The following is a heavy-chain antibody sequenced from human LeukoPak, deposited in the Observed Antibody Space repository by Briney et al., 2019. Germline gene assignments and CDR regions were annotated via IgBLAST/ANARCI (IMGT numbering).Heavy chain of an antibody. CDR3: ARTHCSGGSCHPQDFDI. J-gene: IGHJ3*02. D-gene: IGHD2-15*01. Sequence: GGSLRLSCAASGFTFSSYGMHWVRQAPGKGLEWVAVIWYDGSNKYYADSVKGRFTISRDNSKNTLYLQMNSLRAEDTAVYYCARTHCSGGSCHPQDFDIWGQGTMVTVSS. CDR2: IWYDGSNK. V-gene: IGHV3-33*01. CDR1: GFTFSSYG.